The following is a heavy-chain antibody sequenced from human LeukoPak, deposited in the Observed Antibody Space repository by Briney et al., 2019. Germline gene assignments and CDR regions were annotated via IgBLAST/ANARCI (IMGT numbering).Heavy chain of an antibody. Sequence: PGGSLRLSCAASGFTFSSYAMHWVRQAPGKGLEYVSAITSNGDTTYYANSVKGRFTISRDNSKNTLYLQMGSLRTEDMAVYYCTRGESGSYHLWGQGTLVTVSS. D-gene: IGHD1-26*01. CDR1: GFTFSSYA. CDR2: ITSNGDTT. V-gene: IGHV3-64*01. CDR3: TRGESGSYHL. J-gene: IGHJ4*02.